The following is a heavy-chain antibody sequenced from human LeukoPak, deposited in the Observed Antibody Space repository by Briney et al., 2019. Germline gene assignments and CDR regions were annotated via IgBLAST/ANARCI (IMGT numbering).Heavy chain of an antibody. D-gene: IGHD2-2*01. CDR2: INPSGGST. Sequence: ASVKVSCKASEYTFTSYYMHWVRQAPGQGLEWMGIINPSGGSTSYAQKFQGRVTMTRDTSTSTVYMELSSLRSEDTAVYYCARGFPIVVVPAANNWFDPWGQGTLVTVSS. V-gene: IGHV1-46*03. CDR3: ARGFPIVVVPAANNWFDP. CDR1: EYTFTSYY. J-gene: IGHJ5*02.